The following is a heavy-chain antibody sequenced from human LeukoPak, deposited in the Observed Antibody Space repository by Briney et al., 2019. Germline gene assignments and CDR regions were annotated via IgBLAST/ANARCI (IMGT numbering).Heavy chain of an antibody. D-gene: IGHD6-13*01. CDR1: GGSISSGSYY. CDR2: IYTSGST. J-gene: IGHJ3*02. V-gene: IGHV4-61*02. CDR3: ARGSKGGIAAAGDAFEI. Sequence: SQTLSLTCTVSGGSISSGSYYWSWIRQPAGKGLEWIGRIYTSGSTNYNPSLKSRVTISVDTSKNQFSLKLSSVTAADTAVYYCARGSKGGIAAAGDAFEIWGQGTMVTVSS.